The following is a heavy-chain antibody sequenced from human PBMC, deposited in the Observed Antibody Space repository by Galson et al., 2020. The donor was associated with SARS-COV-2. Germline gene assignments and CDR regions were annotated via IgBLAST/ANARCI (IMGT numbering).Heavy chain of an antibody. J-gene: IGHJ4*02. Sequence: ASVKVSCKASGYTFTSYGISWVRQAPGQGLEWMGWIRAYNGNTNYAQKLQGRVTMTTDTSTSTAYMELRSLRSDDTAVYYCAREGLRFLECLLALDYWGQGTLVTVSS. CDR3: AREGLRFLECLLALDY. CDR2: IRAYNGNT. D-gene: IGHD3-3*01. V-gene: IGHV1-18*01. CDR1: GYTFTSYG.